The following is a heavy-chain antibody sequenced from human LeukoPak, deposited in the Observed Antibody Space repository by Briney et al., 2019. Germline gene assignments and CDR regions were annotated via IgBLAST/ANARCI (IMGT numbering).Heavy chain of an antibody. D-gene: IGHD3-16*02. J-gene: IGHJ5*02. CDR1: GGSISSSSYY. CDR3: ARDPRNYVWGSYPYPFDP. V-gene: IGHV4-39*07. CDR2: IYYSGST. Sequence: PSETLSLTCTVSGGSISSSSYYWGWIRQPPGKGLEWIGSIYYSGSTYYNPSLKSRVTISVDTSKNQFSLKLSSVTAADTAVYYCARDPRNYVWGSYPYPFDPWGQGTLVTVSS.